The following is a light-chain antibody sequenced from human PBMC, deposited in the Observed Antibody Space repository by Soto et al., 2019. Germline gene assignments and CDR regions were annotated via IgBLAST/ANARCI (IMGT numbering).Light chain of an antibody. CDR3: QQSYITPWT. CDR1: QSISSY. J-gene: IGKJ1*01. CDR2: AAS. V-gene: IGKV1-39*01. Sequence: DIQMTQSPSSLSASVGDRVTITCRASQSISSYLNWYQQKPGKAPKLLIYAASSLQSGVPSRFSGSGSGTDFTLTISSLQPEDFAAYYCQQSYITPWTFGQGTKLEI.